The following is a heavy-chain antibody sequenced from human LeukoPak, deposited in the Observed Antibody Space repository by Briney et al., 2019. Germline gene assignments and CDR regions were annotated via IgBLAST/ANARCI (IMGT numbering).Heavy chain of an antibody. CDR1: GFTFTDFW. J-gene: IGHJ3*02. CDR2: VKGDEIST. Sequence: PGGSLRLSCAASGFTFTDFWMHSVRQALGGGMVWVSRVKGDEISTLYADSVKGRFTISRDNAKNTLYLQMNSLRADDTALYYCATGPYSAFEMWGQGTMVTVSS. V-gene: IGHV3-74*01. D-gene: IGHD2-21*01. CDR3: ATGPYSAFEM.